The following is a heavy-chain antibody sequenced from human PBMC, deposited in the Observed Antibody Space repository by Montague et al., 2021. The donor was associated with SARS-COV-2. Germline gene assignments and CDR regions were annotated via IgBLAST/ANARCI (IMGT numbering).Heavy chain of an antibody. CDR3: ARGRVVGALAFYYYYGMDV. CDR2: TTHDGET. V-gene: IGHV4-34*01. D-gene: IGHD1-26*01. Sequence: SETLSLTCAVRGESFSGYFWTWIRQPPGKGLEWIGDTTHDGETNYSPSLKSRVTISADKSKSQFSLKLDSVTAADTAVYYCARGRVVGALAFYYYYGMDVWGQGTTVTVSS. J-gene: IGHJ6*02. CDR1: GESFSGYF.